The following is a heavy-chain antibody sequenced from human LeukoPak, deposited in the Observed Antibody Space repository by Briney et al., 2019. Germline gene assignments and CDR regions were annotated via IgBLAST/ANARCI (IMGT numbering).Heavy chain of an antibody. D-gene: IGHD5-18*01. CDR3: AKIVSPYSYGYPPAP. Sequence: PGRSLRLSCAASGFTFSSYGMHWVRQAPGKGLEWVAVISYDGSNKYYADSVKGRFTISRDNSKNTLYLQMNSLRAEDTAVYYCAKIVSPYSYGYPPAPWGQGTLVTVSS. J-gene: IGHJ5*02. V-gene: IGHV3-30*18. CDR1: GFTFSSYG. CDR2: ISYDGSNK.